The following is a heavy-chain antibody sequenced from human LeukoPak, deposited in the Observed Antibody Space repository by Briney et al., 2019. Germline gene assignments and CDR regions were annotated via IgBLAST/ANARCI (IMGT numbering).Heavy chain of an antibody. CDR1: GYTFTGYY. J-gene: IGHJ5*02. D-gene: IGHD2-15*01. V-gene: IGHV1-2*02. Sequence: ASVKVSCKASGYTFTGYYMHWVRQAPGQGLEWMGWINPNTGDPNYAQKFQGRVTMTRDTSMSTAYMKLSSLRFDDTAVYYCARGPLEFCSGGSCYSGRNWFDPWGQGTLVAVSS. CDR2: INPNTGDP. CDR3: ARGPLEFCSGGSCYSGRNWFDP.